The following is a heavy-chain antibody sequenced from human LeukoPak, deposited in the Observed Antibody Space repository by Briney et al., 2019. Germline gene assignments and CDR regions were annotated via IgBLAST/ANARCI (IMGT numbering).Heavy chain of an antibody. D-gene: IGHD6-6*01. CDR2: IYPGDSDT. CDR1: GYSFTSYW. CDR3: ARVSIAARPYYYYYMDV. V-gene: IGHV5-51*01. Sequence: GESLKISCKGSGYSFTSYWIGWVRQMPGKGLEWMGIIYPGDSDTRYSPSFQGQVTISADKSISTAYLQWSSLKASDTATYYCARVSIAARPYYYYYMDVWGKGTTVTVSS. J-gene: IGHJ6*03.